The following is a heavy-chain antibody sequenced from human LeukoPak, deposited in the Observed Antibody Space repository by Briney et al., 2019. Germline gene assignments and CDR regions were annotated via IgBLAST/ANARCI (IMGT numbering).Heavy chain of an antibody. CDR3: ARDRYIFAGPDAYYYMDV. CDR1: GCSITSYY. D-gene: IGHD5-18*01. J-gene: IGHJ6*03. Sequence: SETLSLTCTVSGCSITSYYWSWIRQPPGKGLEWIGYIHYSGSTNYNPSLKSRVTISVDTSKNQFSLKLNSVTAADTAVYYCARDRYIFAGPDAYYYMDVWGKGTTVTISS. V-gene: IGHV4-59*01. CDR2: IHYSGST.